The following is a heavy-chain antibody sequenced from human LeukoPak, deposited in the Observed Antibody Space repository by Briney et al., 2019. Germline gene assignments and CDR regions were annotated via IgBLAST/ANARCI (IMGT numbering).Heavy chain of an antibody. Sequence: GGSLRLSCAASGFTFSSYWMHWVRQAPGKGLVWVSRFNGDGGSTSYADSVKGRFTISRDNAKHTLYLQMNSLRAEDTAVYYCARGYYGSGSYYNLDYWGQGTLVTVSS. V-gene: IGHV3-74*01. CDR1: GFTFSSYW. CDR2: FNGDGGST. CDR3: ARGYYGSGSYYNLDY. D-gene: IGHD3-10*01. J-gene: IGHJ4*02.